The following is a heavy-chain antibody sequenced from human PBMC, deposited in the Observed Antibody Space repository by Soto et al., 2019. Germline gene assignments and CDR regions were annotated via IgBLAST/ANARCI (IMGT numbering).Heavy chain of an antibody. V-gene: IGHV4-39*02. CDR1: GGSITSRFYY. CDR2: VYYSGST. D-gene: IGHD5-18*01. CDR3: ARNPRSEYSFGFEPNLPY. J-gene: IGHJ4*02. Sequence: QLQLQESGPGLVKPSETLSLTCTVSGGSITSRFYYWGWLRQPPGKGLEWMAIVYYSGSTYYNPSRKSRVTISADTSSNSVSLKLISVTAADTAVYYCARNPRSEYSFGFEPNLPYWGQGPLVTVSS.